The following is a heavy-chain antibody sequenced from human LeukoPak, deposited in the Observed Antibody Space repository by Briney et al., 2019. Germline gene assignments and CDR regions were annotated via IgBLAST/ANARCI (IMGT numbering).Heavy chain of an antibody. V-gene: IGHV1-18*01. J-gene: IGHJ3*02. CDR2: ISAYNGNT. Sequence: ASVNVSCKASGYTFTIYGISWVRPAPGQGLEWMGWISAYNGNTNYAQKLQGRVTMTTDTSTSTAYMELRSLRSDDTAVYYCARAHGFLAYCGGDCYSKAFDIWGQGTMVTVSS. CDR3: ARAHGFLAYCGGDCYSKAFDI. D-gene: IGHD2-21*02. CDR1: GYTFTIYG.